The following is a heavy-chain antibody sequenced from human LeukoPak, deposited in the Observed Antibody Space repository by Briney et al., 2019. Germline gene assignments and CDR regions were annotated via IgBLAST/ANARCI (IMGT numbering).Heavy chain of an antibody. CDR2: INPGDSDT. CDR1: GYSFPNYW. Sequence: ESLKISCQGSGYSFPNYWIGWVRQMPGKGLEWVGLINPGDSDTRYSPSFQGQVTISADKSIRTAYLQWSSLKASDTAMYYCARTTYANSPYHFDFWGQGTLVTVSS. V-gene: IGHV5-51*01. CDR3: ARTTYANSPYHFDF. J-gene: IGHJ4*02. D-gene: IGHD2-2*01.